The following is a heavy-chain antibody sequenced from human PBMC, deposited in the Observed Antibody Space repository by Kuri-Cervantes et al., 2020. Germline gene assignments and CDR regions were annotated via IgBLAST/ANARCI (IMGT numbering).Heavy chain of an antibody. CDR2: ISSSSSTI. CDR1: GFTFSSCS. Sequence: GGSLRLSCAASGFTFSSCSMNWVRQAPGKGLEWVSYISSSSSTIYYADSVKGRFTISRDNAKNSLYLQMNSLRAEDTAVYYCTSLTGIVGATTVYWGRGTLVTVSS. CDR3: TSLTGIVGATTVY. V-gene: IGHV3-48*01. J-gene: IGHJ4*02. D-gene: IGHD1-26*01.